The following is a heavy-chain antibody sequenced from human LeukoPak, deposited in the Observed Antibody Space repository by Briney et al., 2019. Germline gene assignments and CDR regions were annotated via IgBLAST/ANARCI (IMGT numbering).Heavy chain of an antibody. Sequence: GGSLRLSCAASGFTFSNAWMSWVRQAPGKGLEWVGRIKSKTDGGTTDYAAPVKGRFTISRDDSKNTLYLQMNSLKTEDTAVYYCTTLSRSVVATPSGGYWGQGTLVTVPS. J-gene: IGHJ4*02. CDR2: IKSKTDGGTT. CDR3: TTLSRSVVATPSGGY. D-gene: IGHD4-23*01. V-gene: IGHV3-15*01. CDR1: GFTFSNAW.